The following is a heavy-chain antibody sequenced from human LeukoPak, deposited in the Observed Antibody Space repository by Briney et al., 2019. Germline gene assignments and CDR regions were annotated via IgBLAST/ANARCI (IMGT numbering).Heavy chain of an antibody. CDR3: ARDLTMVRGVIITNAFDI. Sequence: GGPLRLSCAASGFTFDDYGMSWVRQAPGKGLEWVSGINWNGGSTGYADSVKGRFTISRDNAKNSLYLQMNSLRAEDTALYYCARDLTMVRGVIITNAFDIWGQGTMVTVSS. J-gene: IGHJ3*02. CDR1: GFTFDDYG. V-gene: IGHV3-20*04. CDR2: INWNGGST. D-gene: IGHD3-10*01.